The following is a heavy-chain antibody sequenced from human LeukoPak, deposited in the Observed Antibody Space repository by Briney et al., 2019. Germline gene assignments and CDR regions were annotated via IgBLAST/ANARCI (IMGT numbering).Heavy chain of an antibody. CDR3: ARDVPYSSGWSYYYYYGMDV. J-gene: IGHJ6*02. CDR2: INPSGGST. Sequence: PKASVKVSYKASGYTFTSYYMHWVRQAPGQGLEWMGIINPSGGSTSYAQKFQGRVTMTRDTSTSTVYMELSSLRSEDTAVYYCARDVPYSSGWSYYYYYGMDVWGQGTTVTVSS. V-gene: IGHV1-46*01. CDR1: GYTFTSYY. D-gene: IGHD6-19*01.